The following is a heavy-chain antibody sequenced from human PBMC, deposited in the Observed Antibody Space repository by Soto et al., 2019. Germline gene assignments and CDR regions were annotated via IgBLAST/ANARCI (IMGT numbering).Heavy chain of an antibody. Sequence: KTSETLSLTCTVSGGSISSGGYYWSWIRQHPGKGLEWIGYIYYSGSTYYNPSLKSRVTISVDTSKNQFSLKLSSVTAADMAVYYCARVRIGYYYDSSGYYGIPNPTRLDYWGQGTLVTVSS. V-gene: IGHV4-31*03. CDR1: GGSISSGGYY. CDR3: ARVRIGYYYDSSGYYGIPNPTRLDY. J-gene: IGHJ4*02. CDR2: IYYSGST. D-gene: IGHD3-22*01.